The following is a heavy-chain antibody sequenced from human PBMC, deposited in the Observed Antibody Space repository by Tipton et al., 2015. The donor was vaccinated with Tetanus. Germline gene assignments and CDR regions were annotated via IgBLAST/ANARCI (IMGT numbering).Heavy chain of an antibody. J-gene: IGHJ3*02. Sequence: TLSLTCTVSGGSINNGSFYWGWIRQPPGKGLEWIGSVFYSGSSFYNPSLRSRVTMSVDTSKIQFSLKLSSVTAADTAVYYCARLSSTANDAHAFDIWGQGTMVTVSS. CDR2: VFYSGSS. D-gene: IGHD2-21*02. V-gene: IGHV4-39*01. CDR1: GGSINNGSFY. CDR3: ARLSSTANDAHAFDI.